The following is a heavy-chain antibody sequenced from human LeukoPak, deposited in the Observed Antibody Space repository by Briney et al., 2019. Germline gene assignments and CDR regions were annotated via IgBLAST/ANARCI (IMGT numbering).Heavy chain of an antibody. CDR2: ISGDGGST. CDR1: GFTFSSYA. J-gene: IGHJ4*02. Sequence: GGSLRLSCAASGFTFSSYAMSWVRQAPGKGLEWVSLISGDGGSTYYADSVKGRFTISRDNSKNSLYLQMNSPRTEDTALYYCAKDWGAYYDSSGFYSGDFDYWGQGTLVTVSS. CDR3: AKDWGAYYDSSGFYSGDFDY. D-gene: IGHD3-22*01. V-gene: IGHV3-43*02.